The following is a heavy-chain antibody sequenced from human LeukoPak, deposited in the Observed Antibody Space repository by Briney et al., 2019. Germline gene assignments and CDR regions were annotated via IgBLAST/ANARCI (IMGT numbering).Heavy chain of an antibody. V-gene: IGHV3-23*01. CDR3: AIASPGRGGYGYGPIDY. CDR2: ISGSGGST. D-gene: IGHD5-18*01. CDR1: ALTLSIYA. J-gene: IGHJ4*02. Sequence: GGSLRLSCAPSALTLSIYAMSWVRQAPGRGLEWVSAISGSGGSTYYADSVKGRFTISRDNSKTTLYLQMNSLRAEDTAVYYCAIASPGRGGYGYGPIDYWGQGTLVTVSS.